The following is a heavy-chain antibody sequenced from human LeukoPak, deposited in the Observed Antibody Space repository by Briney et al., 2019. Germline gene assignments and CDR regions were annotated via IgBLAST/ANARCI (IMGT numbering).Heavy chain of an antibody. J-gene: IGHJ5*02. Sequence: SVKVSCKASGGSFSSYAISWVRQAPGQGLEWMGGIIPIFGTANYAQKFQGRVTITADESTSTAYMELSSLRSEDTAVYYCARAPNYYDSSGYYRENWFDPWGQGTLVTVSS. CDR2: IIPIFGTA. CDR3: ARAPNYYDSSGYYRENWFDP. D-gene: IGHD3-22*01. CDR1: GGSFSSYA. V-gene: IGHV1-69*01.